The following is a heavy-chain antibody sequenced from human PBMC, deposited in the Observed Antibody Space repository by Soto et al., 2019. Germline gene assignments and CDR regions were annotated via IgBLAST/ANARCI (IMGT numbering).Heavy chain of an antibody. V-gene: IGHV3-30*03. CDR2: ISYDGSNK. CDR1: GFTFSSYG. Sequence: QVQLVESGGGVVKPGRSLRLSCAASGFTFSSYGMHWVRQAPGKGLEWVAVISYDGSNKYYADSVKGRFTISRDNSKNTLYLQMKSLGAEDTAVYYCAHLRGQYYYGSGSFGDDYWGQGTLVTVSS. J-gene: IGHJ4*02. D-gene: IGHD3-10*01. CDR3: AHLRGQYYYGSGSFGDDY.